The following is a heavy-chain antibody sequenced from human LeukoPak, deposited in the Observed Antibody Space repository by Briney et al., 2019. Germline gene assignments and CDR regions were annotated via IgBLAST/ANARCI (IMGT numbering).Heavy chain of an antibody. Sequence: SVKVSCKASGGTFSSYDISWVRQAPGQGLEWMGRIIPIFGTANYAQKFQGRVTITTDESTSTAYMELSSLRSEDTAVYYCARDMYGSGSFDYWGQGTLVTVSS. J-gene: IGHJ4*02. CDR3: ARDMYGSGSFDY. V-gene: IGHV1-69*05. CDR2: IIPIFGTA. CDR1: GGTFSSYD. D-gene: IGHD3-10*01.